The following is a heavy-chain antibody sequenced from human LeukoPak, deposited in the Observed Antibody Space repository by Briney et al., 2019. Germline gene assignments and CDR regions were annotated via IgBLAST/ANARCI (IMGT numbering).Heavy chain of an antibody. J-gene: IGHJ2*01. V-gene: IGHV3-13*01. CDR1: GFTFRSYD. D-gene: IGHD6-13*01. CDR2: IGTAGEI. Sequence: GGSLRLSCAASGFTFRSYDMHWVRQATGEGLEWVSGIGTAGEIYYPASVKGRFTISRENAKNSLYLQMNSLMAGDTAVYYCARAAYSSTWYSRYFDLWGRGTLVTVSS. CDR3: ARAAYSSTWYSRYFDL.